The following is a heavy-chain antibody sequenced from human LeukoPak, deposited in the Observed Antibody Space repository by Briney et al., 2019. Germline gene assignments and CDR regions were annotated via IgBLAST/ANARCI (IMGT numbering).Heavy chain of an antibody. Sequence: SVKVSCKATGGTFSSYAISWVRQAPGQGLEWMGGIIPIFGTANYAQKFQGRVTITTDESTSTAYMELSSLRSEDTALYYCAKASGSYYWYFDLWGRGTLVTVSS. CDR3: AKASGSYYWYFDL. J-gene: IGHJ2*01. CDR2: IIPIFGTA. D-gene: IGHD3-10*01. V-gene: IGHV1-69*05. CDR1: GGTFSSYA.